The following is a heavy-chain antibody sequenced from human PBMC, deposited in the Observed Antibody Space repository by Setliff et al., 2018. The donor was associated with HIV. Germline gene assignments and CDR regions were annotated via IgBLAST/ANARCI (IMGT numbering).Heavy chain of an antibody. D-gene: IGHD1-1*01. Sequence: KPGGSLRLSCAASGFTVSSNYMNWVRQAPGKGLEWVASISSSGSYIHYADSVKGRFTISRDNAKNSLYLQMNSLRVEDTAVYYCARTSTTTGTTLNWFDPWGQGTLVTVSS. J-gene: IGHJ5*02. CDR2: ISSSGSYI. CDR1: GFTVSSNY. CDR3: ARTSTTTGTTLNWFDP. V-gene: IGHV3-21*01.